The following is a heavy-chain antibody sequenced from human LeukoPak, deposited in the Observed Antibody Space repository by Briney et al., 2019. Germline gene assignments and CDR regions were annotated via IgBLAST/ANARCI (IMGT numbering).Heavy chain of an antibody. CDR3: ARRVGSGWPVQH. J-gene: IGHJ1*01. D-gene: IGHD6-19*01. CDR2: MNTNSGNT. Sequence: ASVKVSCKASGYTFSSYDINWVRQATGQGLEWMGWMNTNSGNTGYAQKFQGRLNMTRNTSIDTSYMELSSLRSDDTAVYYCARRVGSGWPVQHWRQSTVVTVSS. CDR1: GYTFSSYD. V-gene: IGHV1-8*01.